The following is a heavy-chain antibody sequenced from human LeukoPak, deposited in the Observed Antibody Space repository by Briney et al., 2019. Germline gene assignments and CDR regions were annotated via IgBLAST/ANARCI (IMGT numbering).Heavy chain of an antibody. CDR2: IYYSGST. CDR1: GGSISSYY. J-gene: IGHJ4*02. V-gene: IGHV4-59*01. D-gene: IGHD5-24*01. Sequence: SETLSLTCTVSGGSISSYYWSWIRQPPGKGLEWIGYIYYSGSTNYNPSLKSRVTISVDTSKNQFSLKLSSVTAADTAVYYCARVGYRYIPLDYWGQGTLVTVSS. CDR3: ARVGYRYIPLDY.